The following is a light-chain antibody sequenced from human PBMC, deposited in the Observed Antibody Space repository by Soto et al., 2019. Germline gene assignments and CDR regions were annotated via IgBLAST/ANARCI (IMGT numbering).Light chain of an antibody. CDR3: AAWDVSLNAYV. J-gene: IGLJ1*01. CDR1: SSNIGRNS. CDR2: HNT. Sequence: QAALTQPPSASGTPGQRVAMSCSGSSSNIGRNSVNWFQQLPGTAPQLLIYHNTPRPSGVPDRLSGSKSGPSASLAISGLRSEDEAVYYCAAWDVSLNAYVVGTGPKVTVL. V-gene: IGLV1-44*01.